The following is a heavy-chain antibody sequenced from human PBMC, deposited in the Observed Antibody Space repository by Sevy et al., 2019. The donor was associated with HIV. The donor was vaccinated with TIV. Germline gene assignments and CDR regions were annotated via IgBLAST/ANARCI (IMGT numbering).Heavy chain of an antibody. D-gene: IGHD3-10*01. CDR1: GYTFTGYY. CDR2: INPNSGGT. J-gene: IGHJ4*02. Sequence: ASVKVSCKASGYTFTGYYMHWVRQAPGQGLEWMGWINPNSGGTNYAQKVQGRVTMTRDTSISTAYMELSRLRSDDTAVYYCARDALLRGGYLDYWGQGTLVTVSS. V-gene: IGHV1-2*02. CDR3: ARDALLRGGYLDY.